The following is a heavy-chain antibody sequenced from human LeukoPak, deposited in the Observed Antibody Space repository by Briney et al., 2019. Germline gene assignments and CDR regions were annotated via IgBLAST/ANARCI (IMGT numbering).Heavy chain of an antibody. CDR2: INHSGST. CDR1: GGSFSGYY. D-gene: IGHD5-18*01. Sequence: SGTLSLTCAVYGGSFSGYYWSWIRQPPGEGLEWIGEINHSGSTNYNPSLKSRVTISVDTSKNQFSLKLSSVTAADTAVYYCASSGGYSYGFYWGQGTLVAVSS. CDR3: ASSGGYSYGFY. J-gene: IGHJ4*02. V-gene: IGHV4-34*01.